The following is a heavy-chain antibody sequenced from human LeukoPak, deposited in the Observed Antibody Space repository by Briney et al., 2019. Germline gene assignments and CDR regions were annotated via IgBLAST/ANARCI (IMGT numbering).Heavy chain of an antibody. CDR3: ARWDYYDSSGYPRDAFDI. CDR1: GYTFTGYY. V-gene: IGHV1-2*02. D-gene: IGHD3-22*01. CDR2: INPNSGGT. Sequence: ASVKVSCKASGYTFTGYYMHWVRQAPGQGLEWMGWINPNSGGTNYAQKFQGRVTMTRDTSISTAYMELSRLRSDDTAMYYCARWDYYDSSGYPRDAFDIWGQGTMVTVSS. J-gene: IGHJ3*02.